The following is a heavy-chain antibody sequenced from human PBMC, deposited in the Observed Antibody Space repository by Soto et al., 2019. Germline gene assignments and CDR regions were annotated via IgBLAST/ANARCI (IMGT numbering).Heavy chain of an antibody. J-gene: IGHJ4*02. CDR2: SGDST. Sequence: EVQLLESGGGLVQPGGSLRLSCVASGFAFSSYAMSWVRQAPGKGLEWVSLSGDSTYYADSVKGRFTISRDNSKNTLYLQMNSLRVEDTAVYYCAKESHFSMGLDYWGQGTLVTVSS. CDR3: AKESHFSMGLDY. V-gene: IGHV3-23*01. D-gene: IGHD3-3*02. CDR1: GFAFSSYA.